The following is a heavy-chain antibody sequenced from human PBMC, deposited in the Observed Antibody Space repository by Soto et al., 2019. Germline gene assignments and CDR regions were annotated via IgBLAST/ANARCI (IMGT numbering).Heavy chain of an antibody. Sequence: GGSLRLSCAASGFTFSSYAMHWVGQAPGKGLEWVAVISYDGSNKYYADSVKGRFTISRDNSKNTLYLQMNSLRAEDTAVYYCARVDTPYCIGGICYFYYSYATDVSGPGTTLTVSS. CDR2: ISYDGSNK. CDR1: GFTFSSYA. V-gene: IGHV3-30-3*01. CDR3: ARVDTPYCIGGICYFYYSYATDV. D-gene: IGHD2-15*01. J-gene: IGHJ6*02.